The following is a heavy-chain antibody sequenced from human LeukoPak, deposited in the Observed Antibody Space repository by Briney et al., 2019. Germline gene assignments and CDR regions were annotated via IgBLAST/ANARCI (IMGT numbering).Heavy chain of an antibody. Sequence: GGSLRLSCAASGFTFSSYWMSWVRQAPGKGLECVANIKEDGSEEYYVDSVKGRFSISRDNAKNSLYLQMNSLKTEDTAVYYCTRGNYDFWSGYYTLDYWGQGTLVTVSS. J-gene: IGHJ4*02. CDR1: GFTFSSYW. CDR3: TRGNYDFWSGYYTLDY. V-gene: IGHV3-7*03. D-gene: IGHD3-3*01. CDR2: IKEDGSEE.